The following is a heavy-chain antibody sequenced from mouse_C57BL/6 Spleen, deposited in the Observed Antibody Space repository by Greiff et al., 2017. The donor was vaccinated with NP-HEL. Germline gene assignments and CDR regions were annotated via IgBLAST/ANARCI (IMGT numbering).Heavy chain of an antibody. J-gene: IGHJ4*01. CDR1: GYTFTSYW. CDR3: ARGDYEAYYAMDY. CDR2: INPSSGYT. V-gene: IGHV1-7*01. Sequence: VQVVESGAELAKPGASVKLSCKASGYTFTSYWMHWVKQRPGQGLEWIGYINPSSGYTKYNQKFKDKATLTADKSSSTAYMQLSSLTYEDSAVYYCARGDYEAYYAMDYWGQGTSVTVSS. D-gene: IGHD2-4*01.